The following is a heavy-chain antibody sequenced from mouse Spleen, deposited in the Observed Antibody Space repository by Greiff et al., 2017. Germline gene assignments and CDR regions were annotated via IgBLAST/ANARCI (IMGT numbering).Heavy chain of an antibody. J-gene: IGHJ3*01. CDR1: GYSFTSYW. CDR2: IDPSDSET. V-gene: IGHV1S127*01. CDR3: ARPGSTMITTWFAY. D-gene: IGHD2-4*01. Sequence: VQLQQSGPQLVRPGASVKISCKASGYSFTSYWMHWVKQRPGQGLEWIGMIDPSDSETRLNQKFKDKATLTVDKSSSTAYMQLSSPTSEDSAVYYCARPGSTMITTWFAYWGQGTLVTVSA.